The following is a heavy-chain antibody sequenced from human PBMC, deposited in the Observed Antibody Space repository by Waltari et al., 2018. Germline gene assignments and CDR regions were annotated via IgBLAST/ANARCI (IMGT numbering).Heavy chain of an antibody. CDR3: ALGNCSGGSCPDYYYYYGMDV. CDR1: GGTFSSYA. J-gene: IGHJ6*02. CDR2: IIPIFGTA. Sequence: QVQLVQSGAEVKKPGSSVKVSCKASGGTFSSYAISWVRQAPGQGLEWMGGIIPIFGTANYAQKFQGRVTITTDESTSTAYMELSSLRSEDTAVYYCALGNCSGGSCPDYYYYYGMDVWGQGTTVTVSS. V-gene: IGHV1-69*05. D-gene: IGHD2-15*01.